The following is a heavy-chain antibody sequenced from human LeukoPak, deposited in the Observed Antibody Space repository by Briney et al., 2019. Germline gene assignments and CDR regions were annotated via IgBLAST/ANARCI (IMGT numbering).Heavy chain of an antibody. CDR3: ASIGIAARPPYFDY. J-gene: IGHJ4*02. CDR2: IYYSGST. CDR1: GGSISSSSYY. Sequence: SETLSLTCTVSGGSISSSSYYWGWIHQPPGKGLEWIGSIYYSGSTYYNPSLKSRVTISVDTSKNQFSLKLSSVTAADTAVYYCASIGIAARPPYFDYWGQGTLVTVSS. V-gene: IGHV4-39*07. D-gene: IGHD6-6*01.